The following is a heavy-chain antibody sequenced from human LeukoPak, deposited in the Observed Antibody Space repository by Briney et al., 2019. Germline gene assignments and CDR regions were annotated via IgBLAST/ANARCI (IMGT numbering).Heavy chain of an antibody. J-gene: IGHJ4*02. CDR3: ARDKGVAARPVFDY. V-gene: IGHV3-15*01. Sequence: GGSLRLSCAASGFTFSNAWMNWVRQAPGKGLEWVGRIKSKTDGGTTDYAAPVKGRFTISRDDSKNTLYLQMNSLRAEDTALYYCARDKGVAARPVFDYWGRGTLVTVSS. CDR2: IKSKTDGGTT. D-gene: IGHD6-6*01. CDR1: GFTFSNAW.